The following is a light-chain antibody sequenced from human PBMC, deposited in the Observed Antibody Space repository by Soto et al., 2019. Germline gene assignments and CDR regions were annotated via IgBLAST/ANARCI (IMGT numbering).Light chain of an antibody. CDR2: GAS. CDR3: QQYNKWPPYT. CDR1: QSLNNN. Sequence: EIVMTQSPATLSVSPGERATLSCRASQSLNNNLAWYQQKPGQAPRLLIYGASTRATGIPARFSGSGSGTEFTLPISSLQSEDFAVYYCQQYNKWPPYTFGQGTKLEIK. J-gene: IGKJ2*01. V-gene: IGKV3-15*01.